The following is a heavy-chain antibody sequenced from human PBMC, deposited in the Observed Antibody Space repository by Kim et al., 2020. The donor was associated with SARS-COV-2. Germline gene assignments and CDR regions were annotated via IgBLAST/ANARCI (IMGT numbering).Heavy chain of an antibody. V-gene: IGHV3-23*01. J-gene: IGHJ5*02. CDR1: GFTFSSYA. CDR3: AKKGQVARYFDWLLSFDP. CDR2: ISGSGGST. Sequence: GGSLRLSCAASGFTFSSYAMSWVRQAPGKGLEWVSAISGSGGSTYYADSVKGRFTISRDNSKNTLYLQMNSLRAEDTAVYYCAKKGQVARYFDWLLSFDPWGQGTLVTVSS. D-gene: IGHD3-9*01.